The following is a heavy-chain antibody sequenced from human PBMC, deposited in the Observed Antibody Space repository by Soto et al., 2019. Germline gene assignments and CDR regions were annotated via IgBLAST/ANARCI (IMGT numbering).Heavy chain of an antibody. J-gene: IGHJ6*02. Sequence: QVQLQESGPGLVNPSETLSLTCTVFGGSISGYYWTWIRQSPGGALEWIGYIYYNGTTNYNPSLKSRVTISIDTSKSQFSLRLRSLTAADTAVYYCARGSDYGDYYYYGMDVWGQGTTVTVSS. CDR1: GGSISGYY. CDR2: IYYNGTT. V-gene: IGHV4-59*13. CDR3: ARGSDYGDYYYYGMDV. D-gene: IGHD4-17*01.